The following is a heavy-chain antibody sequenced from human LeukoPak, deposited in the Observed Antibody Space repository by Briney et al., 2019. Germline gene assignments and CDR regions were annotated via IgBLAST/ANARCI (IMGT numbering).Heavy chain of an antibody. Sequence: GASVKVSCKASGYTFTSYYMHWVRQAPGQGLEWMGWISAYNGNTNYAQKLQGRVTMTTDTSTSTAYMELRSLRSDDTAVYYCARDSGLLDYYGMDVWGQGTTVTVSS. D-gene: IGHD2-15*01. V-gene: IGHV1-18*04. J-gene: IGHJ6*02. CDR1: GYTFTSYY. CDR3: ARDSGLLDYYGMDV. CDR2: ISAYNGNT.